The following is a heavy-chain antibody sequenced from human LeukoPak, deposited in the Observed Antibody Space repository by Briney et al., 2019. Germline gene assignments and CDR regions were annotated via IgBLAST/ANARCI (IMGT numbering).Heavy chain of an antibody. V-gene: IGHV3-21*01. CDR1: GFTFSSYS. J-gene: IGHJ6*02. CDR3: ARDGYYDTPPSGMDV. CDR2: ISSSSSYI. Sequence: GGSLRLSCAASGFTFSSYSMNWVRQAPGKGLEWVSSISSSSSYIYYADSVKGRFTISRDNAKNSLYLQMNSLRAEDTAVYYCARDGYYDTPPSGMDVWGQGTTVTVSS. D-gene: IGHD3-22*01.